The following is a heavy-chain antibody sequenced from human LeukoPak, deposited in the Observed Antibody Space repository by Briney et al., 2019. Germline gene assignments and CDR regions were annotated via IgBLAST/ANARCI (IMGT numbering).Heavy chain of an antibody. D-gene: IGHD3-3*01. Sequence: SETLSLTCTVSGGSISSYYWSWIRQPPGKGLEWIGYIYYSGSTNYNPSLKSRVTISVDTSKKQFSLKLSSVTAADTAVYYCAGGVRIYYFDYWGQGILVTVSS. CDR3: AGGVRIYYFDY. CDR2: IYYSGST. CDR1: GGSISSYY. J-gene: IGHJ4*02. V-gene: IGHV4-59*01.